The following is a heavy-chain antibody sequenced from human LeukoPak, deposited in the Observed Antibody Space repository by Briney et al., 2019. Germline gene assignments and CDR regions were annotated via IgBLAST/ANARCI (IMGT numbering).Heavy chain of an antibody. D-gene: IGHD3-10*01. V-gene: IGHV4-30-2*01. CDR2: IYHSGST. CDR3: AREKGTITMVRGNWFDP. CDR1: GGSISSGGYS. J-gene: IGHJ5*02. Sequence: SETLSLTCAVSGGSISSGGYSWSWIRQPPGKGLEWIGYIYHSGSTYYSPSLKSRVTISVDRSKNQFSLKLSSVTAADTAVYYCAREKGTITMVRGNWFDPWGQGTLVTVSS.